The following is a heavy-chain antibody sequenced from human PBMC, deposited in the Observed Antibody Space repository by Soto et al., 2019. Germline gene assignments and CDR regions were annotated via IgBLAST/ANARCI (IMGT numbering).Heavy chain of an antibody. D-gene: IGHD2-15*01. CDR2: MYSRGST. Sequence: ELQLVESGGGLPQPGGSLTRSCATSGFTASSNYMNWVRQAPGQGLEWNSVMYSRGSTNYADSLKGRVTISRDNPNNTLYLPMTSLRAEDTGVYYGAGDLYGGNPYWGQGTLVTVSS. J-gene: IGHJ4*02. V-gene: IGHV3-66*01. CDR1: GFTASSNY. CDR3: AGDLYGGNPY.